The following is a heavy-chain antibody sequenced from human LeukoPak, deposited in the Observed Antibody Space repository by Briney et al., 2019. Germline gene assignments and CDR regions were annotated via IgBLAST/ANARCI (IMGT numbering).Heavy chain of an antibody. D-gene: IGHD3-22*01. Sequence: GGSLRLSCAASGFTLRRYTMNWVRQAPGKGLEWVSSISTSSTYIYYADSVKGRSTISRDNAKNSLYLQMNSLRAEDTAVYYCARVGYYDSSDYYHEDGFDIWGQGTMVTVSS. CDR3: ARVGYYDSSDYYHEDGFDI. J-gene: IGHJ3*02. V-gene: IGHV3-21*01. CDR2: ISTSSTYI. CDR1: GFTLRRYT.